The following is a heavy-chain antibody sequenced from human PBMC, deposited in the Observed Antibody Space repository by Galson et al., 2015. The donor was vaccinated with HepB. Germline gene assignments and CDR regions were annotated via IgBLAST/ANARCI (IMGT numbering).Heavy chain of an antibody. CDR2: IYPGDSDT. V-gene: IGHV5-51*01. Sequence: QSGAAAKKPVESLKISFQGSGYSFAPYWMGWVRQVPGKGLEWMGIIYPGDSDTRYSPSFQGQVTISVDKSISTAYLQWSSLKASDTAMYCCARGFSGFDPWGQGTLVTVSS. J-gene: IGHJ5*02. CDR3: ARGFSGFDP. CDR1: GYSFAPYW.